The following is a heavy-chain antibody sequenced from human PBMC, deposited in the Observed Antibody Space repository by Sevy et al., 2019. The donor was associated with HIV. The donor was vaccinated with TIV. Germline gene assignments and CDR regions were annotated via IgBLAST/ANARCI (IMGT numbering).Heavy chain of an antibody. V-gene: IGHV7-4-1*02. CDR1: GYTFTNYA. D-gene: IGHD5-12*01. Sequence: ASVKVSCKASGYTFTNYAMNWVRQAPGQGLEWMGWINTNTGNPTYAQGFTGRFVFSLDTSVSTAYLQISSLKAEDTAVYYCARGYIGYDSADAFDFWGQGTMVTVSS. J-gene: IGHJ3*01. CDR3: ARGYIGYDSADAFDF. CDR2: INTNTGNP.